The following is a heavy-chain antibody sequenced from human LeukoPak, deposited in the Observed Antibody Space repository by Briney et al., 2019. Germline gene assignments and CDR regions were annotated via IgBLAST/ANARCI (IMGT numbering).Heavy chain of an antibody. CDR3: ARHPGAFDI. CDR2: IYGGGGT. J-gene: IGHJ3*02. CDR1: GFTFSSYG. Sequence: GGSLRLSCAASGFTFSSYGMHWVRQAPGKGLEWVSVIYGGGGTYYADSVKGRFTISRDNSKNTLYLQMNSLRAEDTAVYYCARHPGAFDIWGQGTMVTVSS. V-gene: IGHV3-53*01.